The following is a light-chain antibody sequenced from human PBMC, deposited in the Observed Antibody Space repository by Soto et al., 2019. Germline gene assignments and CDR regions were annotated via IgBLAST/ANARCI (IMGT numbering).Light chain of an antibody. CDR1: QSVSSN. CDR2: GAS. Sequence: EIVMTQSPAPLSVSPGERATLSCRASQSVSSNLAWYQQKPGQAPRLLIYGASTRATGIPARFSGSGSWTEFTLTISSLQSADFAVYYCQQYNNWAPLTFGGGTKVEIK. J-gene: IGKJ4*01. CDR3: QQYNNWAPLT. V-gene: IGKV3-15*01.